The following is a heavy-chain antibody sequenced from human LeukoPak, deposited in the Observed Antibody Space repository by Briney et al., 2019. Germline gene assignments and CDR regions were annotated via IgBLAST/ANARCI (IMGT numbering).Heavy chain of an antibody. V-gene: IGHV3-21*01. D-gene: IGHD3-9*01. Sequence: PGGSLRLSCAASGFTFSSYSMNWVRQAPGKGLEWVSSITSSSSYIYYADSVKGRFTISRDNAKNSLYLQLNSLRAEDTAVYYCARLDSYLDILTGQDYYLDYWGQGTLVTVSS. CDR1: GFTFSSYS. CDR2: ITSSSSYI. CDR3: ARLDSYLDILTGQDYYLDY. J-gene: IGHJ4*02.